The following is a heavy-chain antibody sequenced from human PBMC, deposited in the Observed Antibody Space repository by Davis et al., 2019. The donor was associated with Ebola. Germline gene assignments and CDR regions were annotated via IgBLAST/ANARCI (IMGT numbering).Heavy chain of an antibody. CDR1: GYTFTSYG. CDR3: ALRLRYYYGMDV. Sequence: AASVKVSCKASGYTFTSYGISWVRQAPGQGLEWMGWISASNGNTDYAQKLQGRVTMTTDTSTSTAYMGLRSLRSDDTAVYYCALRLRYYYGMDVWGQGTTVTVSS. D-gene: IGHD4-17*01. CDR2: ISASNGNT. J-gene: IGHJ6*02. V-gene: IGHV1-18*04.